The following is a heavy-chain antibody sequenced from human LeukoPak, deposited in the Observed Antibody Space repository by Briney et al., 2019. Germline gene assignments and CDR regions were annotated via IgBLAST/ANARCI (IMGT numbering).Heavy chain of an antibody. V-gene: IGHV3-66*01. CDR1: GFTVSSNY. D-gene: IGHD4-17*01. Sequence: GGSLRLSCAASGFTVSSNYMSWVRQAPGKGLEWVSVIYSGGSTYYADSVKGRFTISRDNSKNTLYPQMNSLRAEDTAVYYCATSSTVTTDDYWGQGTLVTVSS. J-gene: IGHJ4*02. CDR2: IYSGGST. CDR3: ATSSTVTTDDY.